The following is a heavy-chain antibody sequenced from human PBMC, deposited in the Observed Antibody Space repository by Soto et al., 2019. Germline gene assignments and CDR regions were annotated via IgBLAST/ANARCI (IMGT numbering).Heavy chain of an antibody. CDR2: ISWNSGSI. D-gene: IGHD1-7*01. V-gene: IGHV3-9*01. CDR3: AKDLPMGTTVV. Sequence: GGSLRLSCAASGFTFDDYAMHWVRQAPGKGLEWVSGISWNSGSIGYADSVKGRFTISRDNAKNSLYLQMNSLRAEDTALYYCAKDLPMGTTVVWGQGTLVTVSS. CDR1: GFTFDDYA. J-gene: IGHJ4*02.